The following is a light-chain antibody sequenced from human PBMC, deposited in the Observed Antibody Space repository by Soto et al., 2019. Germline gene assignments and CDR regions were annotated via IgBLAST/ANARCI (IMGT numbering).Light chain of an antibody. CDR2: ADS. Sequence: DIQMTQSPSSLSASVGDTVTITCRASQSSSNFLNWYQQKPGKAPKILIYADSRLQSGVPSRFSGSGSGTDLNLTISSLQPEDFATYYCQXTHTIPITFGQGTRLEIK. V-gene: IGKV1-39*01. CDR3: QXTHTIPIT. CDR1: QSSSNF. J-gene: IGKJ5*01.